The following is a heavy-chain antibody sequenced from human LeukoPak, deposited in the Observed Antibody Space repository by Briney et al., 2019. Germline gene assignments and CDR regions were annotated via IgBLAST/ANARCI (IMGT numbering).Heavy chain of an antibody. D-gene: IGHD1-26*01. Sequence: GGSLRLSCTASGFTSGDYALSWFRQAPGKGLEWVSFISSKAYGGTTKYAASVRGRFTISRDYSKAIAYLQMNSLKTEDTAVYYCATDQRWELPLNYWGQGTLVTVSS. CDR2: ISSKAYGGTT. CDR3: ATDQRWELPLNY. CDR1: GFTSGDYA. J-gene: IGHJ4*02. V-gene: IGHV3-49*03.